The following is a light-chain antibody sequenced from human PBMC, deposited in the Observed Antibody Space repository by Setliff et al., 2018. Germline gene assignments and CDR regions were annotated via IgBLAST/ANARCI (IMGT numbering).Light chain of an antibody. CDR3: FSYTSSGSYV. J-gene: IGLJ1*01. Sequence: SALAQAASVSGSPGQSVTISCTGSSSDIGTYDYVSWYQHHPGRAPKFLIYDVRYRPSGVSNRFSGSKSGNTASLTISGLQAEDAADYYCFSYTSSGSYVFGTGTKVTV. CDR1: SSDIGTYDY. V-gene: IGLV2-14*03. CDR2: DVR.